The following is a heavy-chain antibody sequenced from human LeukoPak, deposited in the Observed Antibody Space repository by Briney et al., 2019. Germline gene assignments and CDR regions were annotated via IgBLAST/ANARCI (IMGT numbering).Heavy chain of an antibody. CDR1: GGTFSSYA. D-gene: IGHD5-12*01. CDR3: ARRNSGYDYGFDY. Sequence: ASVKVSCKASGGTFSSYAISWVRQAPGQGLEWMGGIIPIFGTANYAQKFQGRVTITADEFTSTAYMELSSLRSEDTAVYYCARRNSGYDYGFDYWGQGTLVTVSS. CDR2: IIPIFGTA. J-gene: IGHJ4*02. V-gene: IGHV1-69*13.